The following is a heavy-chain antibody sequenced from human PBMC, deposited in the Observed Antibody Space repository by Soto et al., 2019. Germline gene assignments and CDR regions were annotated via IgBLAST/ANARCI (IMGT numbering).Heavy chain of an antibody. CDR1: GGSISSSHF. Sequence: QVLLQESGPGLVQPSGTLSLSCAVSGGSISSSHFWGWVRQPPGKGLEWVGDISHSGSVNYNPSRKSRVAILIDKSKNQFSRKLNSVPAADTVVYYCARSFGWYAIDYWGQGTLVIVSS. V-gene: IGHV4-4*02. CDR2: ISHSGSV. CDR3: ARSFGWYAIDY. J-gene: IGHJ4*02. D-gene: IGHD6-19*01.